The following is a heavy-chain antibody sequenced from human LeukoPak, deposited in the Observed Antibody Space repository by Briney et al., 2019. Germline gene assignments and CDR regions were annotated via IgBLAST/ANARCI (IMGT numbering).Heavy chain of an antibody. CDR2: INAGSGNT. D-gene: IGHD2-2*01. CDR1: GYTFTSYA. Sequence: GASVKVSCKASGYTFTSYAMHWVRQAPGQRLEWMGWINAGSGNTKYSQKFQGRVTITRDTSASTAYMELSSLRSEDTAVYYCARGPYCSSTSCYYYYFDYWGQGTLVTVSS. J-gene: IGHJ4*02. V-gene: IGHV1-3*01. CDR3: ARGPYCSSTSCYYYYFDY.